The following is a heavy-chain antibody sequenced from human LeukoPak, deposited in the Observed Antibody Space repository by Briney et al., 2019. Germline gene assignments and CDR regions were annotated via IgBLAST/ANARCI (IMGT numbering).Heavy chain of an antibody. CDR3: ASSMKGYYSSGSYYKATAAFDI. V-gene: IGHV3-11*03. J-gene: IGHJ3*02. D-gene: IGHD3-10*01. CDR2: ISSSSSYT. CDR1: GFTFSDYY. Sequence: GGSLRLSCAASGFTFSDYYMSWIRQAPGKGLEWVSYISSSSSYTNYADSVKGRFTISRDNAKNSLYLQMNSLRAEDTAVYYCASSMKGYYSSGSYYKATAAFDIWGQGTMVTVSS.